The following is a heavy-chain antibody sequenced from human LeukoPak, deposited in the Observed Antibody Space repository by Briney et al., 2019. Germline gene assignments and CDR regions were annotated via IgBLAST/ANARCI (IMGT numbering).Heavy chain of an antibody. D-gene: IGHD6-19*01. V-gene: IGHV3-30*03. J-gene: IGHJ4*02. CDR2: ISYDGSNK. Sequence: GGSLRLSCAASGFTFSSYGMHWVRQAPGKGLEWVAVISYDGSNKYYADSVKGRFTISRDNSKDTLYLQMNSLRAEDTAVYYCARDGSERAVAVWGQGTLVTVSS. CDR3: ARDGSERAVAV. CDR1: GFTFSSYG.